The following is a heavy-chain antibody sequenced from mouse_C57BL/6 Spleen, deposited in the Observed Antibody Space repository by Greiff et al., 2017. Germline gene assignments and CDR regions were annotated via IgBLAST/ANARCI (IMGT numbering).Heavy chain of an antibody. CDR3: ARSGDGNYFYYFDY. J-gene: IGHJ2*01. CDR2: IYPGDGDT. V-gene: IGHV1-80*01. Sequence: QVQLQQSGAELVKPGASVKISCKASGYAFSSYWMNWVKQRPGKGLEWIGQIYPGDGDTNYNGKFKGKATLTADKSSSTAYMQLSSLTSEDSAVYFCARSGDGNYFYYFDYWGQGTTLTVSS. CDR1: GYAFSSYW. D-gene: IGHD2-1*01.